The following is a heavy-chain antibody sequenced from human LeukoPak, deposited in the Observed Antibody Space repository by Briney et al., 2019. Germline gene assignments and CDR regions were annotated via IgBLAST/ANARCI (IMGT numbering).Heavy chain of an antibody. J-gene: IGHJ6*02. CDR2: IYYSGST. D-gene: IGHD3-22*01. V-gene: IGHV4-39*07. CDR1: GGSISSSSYY. CDR3: ARDSPSLSGYLYGMDV. Sequence: PSETLSLTCTVSGGSISSSSYYWGWIRQPPGKGLEWIGSIYYSGSTYYNPSLKSRVTISVGTSKNQFSLKLSSVTAADTAVYYCARDSPSLSGYLYGMDVWGQGTTVTVSS.